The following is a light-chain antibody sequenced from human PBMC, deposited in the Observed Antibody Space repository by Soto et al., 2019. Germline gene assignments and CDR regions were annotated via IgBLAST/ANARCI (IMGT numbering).Light chain of an antibody. CDR3: QQRYNWPRFS. Sequence: EIVLTQSPATLSLSPGARATLSCRASQSLNNYLAWYQQKPGQAPRLLIYDASERATGVPARFSASGSGTDFTLTISSLETEDFAVYYCQQRYNWPRFSFGPGTKLDI. CDR2: DAS. CDR1: QSLNNY. V-gene: IGKV3-11*01. J-gene: IGKJ3*01.